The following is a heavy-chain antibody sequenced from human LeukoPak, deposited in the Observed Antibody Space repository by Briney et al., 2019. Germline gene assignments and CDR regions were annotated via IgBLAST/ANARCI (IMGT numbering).Heavy chain of an antibody. CDR2: ISGSGGST. D-gene: IGHD2-2*02. CDR1: GFTFSSYA. V-gene: IGHV3-23*01. CDR3: ARYCSSTSCYTRPY. Sequence: GGSLRLSCAASGFTFSSYAMSGVRQAPGKGLEWVSAISGSGGSTYYADSVKGRFTISRDNSKNTLYLQMNSLRAEDTAVYYCARYCSSTSCYTRPYWGQGTLVTVSS. J-gene: IGHJ4*02.